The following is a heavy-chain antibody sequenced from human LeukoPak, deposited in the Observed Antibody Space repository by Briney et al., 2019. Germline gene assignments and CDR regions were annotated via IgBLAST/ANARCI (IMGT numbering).Heavy chain of an antibody. Sequence: SETLSLTCTVSGGSISSYYWSWIRQPPGKGLEWIGYIYYSGSTNYNPSLKSRVTTSVDTSKNQFSLKLSSVTAADTAVYYCASLDIVATNFDYWGQGTLVTVSS. CDR1: GGSISSYY. D-gene: IGHD5-12*01. CDR3: ASLDIVATNFDY. V-gene: IGHV4-59*08. CDR2: IYYSGST. J-gene: IGHJ4*02.